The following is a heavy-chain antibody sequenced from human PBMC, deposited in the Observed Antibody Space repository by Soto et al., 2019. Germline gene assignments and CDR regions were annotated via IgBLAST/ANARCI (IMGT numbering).Heavy chain of an antibody. CDR1: GFTFSSYA. J-gene: IGHJ4*02. V-gene: IGHV3-23*01. CDR2: ITCDGSNK. CDR3: ARDQPEYSSSFILVPPPLFPDY. Sequence: GGSLRLSCAASGFTFSSYAMSWVRQAPGKGLEWVSVITCDGSNKYYADSVKGRFTISRDNSKNTLYLQMNSLRAEDTAVYYCARDQPEYSSSFILVPPPLFPDYWGQGTLVTVSS. D-gene: IGHD6-6*01.